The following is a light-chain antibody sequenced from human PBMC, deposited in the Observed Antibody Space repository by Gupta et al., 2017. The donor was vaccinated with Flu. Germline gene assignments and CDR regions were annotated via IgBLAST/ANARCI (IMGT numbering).Light chain of an antibody. V-gene: IGKV3-11*01. CDR2: EAS. CDR1: RSSGNNY. Sequence: EKVTARCSAGRSSGNNYFGWQQQTRGQPTRLLINEASNGAAGPPGSFSGRGSGDDFPLNISRLAAEYVVVYCWQHSNHWPWTFGRGTKVEIK. CDR3: QHSNHWPWT. J-gene: IGKJ1*01.